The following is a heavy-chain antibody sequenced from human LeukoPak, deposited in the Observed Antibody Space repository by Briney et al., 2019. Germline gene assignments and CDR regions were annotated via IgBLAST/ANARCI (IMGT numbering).Heavy chain of an antibody. CDR1: GFTFSSYG. J-gene: IGHJ4*02. D-gene: IGHD3-9*01. V-gene: IGHV3-23*01. Sequence: GGSLRLSCVASGFTFSSYGMSWVRQAPGKGLEWVSSVSGIGGSTYYADSVKGRFTISRDNSKNTLYLQMNSLRAEDTAVYYCAKAVNILTVYPVFDYWGQGTLVTVSS. CDR2: VSGIGGST. CDR3: AKAVNILTVYPVFDY.